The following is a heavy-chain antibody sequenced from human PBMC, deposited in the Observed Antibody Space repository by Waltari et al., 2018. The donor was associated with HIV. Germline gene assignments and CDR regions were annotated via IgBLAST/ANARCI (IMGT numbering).Heavy chain of an antibody. CDR2: FYTSGPT. V-gene: IGHV4-39*01. CDR1: GDSLSRNTYS. D-gene: IGHD6-19*01. J-gene: IGHJ4*02. Sequence: QLHQSGPGLVTSSDTLSVTCTVSGDSLSRNTYSWSWIRQPPGGGLEWLGSFYTSGPTYHSPSLKSRVVISADTSESQVSLKVISVTAADTALYFCARRSKVVAGVSKLGYYFDSWGQGSLVTVSS. CDR3: ARRSKVVAGVSKLGYYFDS.